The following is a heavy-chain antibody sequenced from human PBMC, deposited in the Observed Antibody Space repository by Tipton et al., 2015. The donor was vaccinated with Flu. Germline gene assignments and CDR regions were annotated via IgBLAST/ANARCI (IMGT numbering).Heavy chain of an antibody. D-gene: IGHD6-6*01. CDR2: ISPSGST. Sequence: TLSLTCRVSGGSISTYHWSWIRQSAGKGFEWMGRISPSGSTKFNSSLKSRVTMSVDASKNQFSLRLNSVNGADTAVYYCARHQSSSLLPFDYWDQGTLVTVSS. V-gene: IGHV4-4*07. J-gene: IGHJ4*02. CDR3: ARHQSSSLLPFDY. CDR1: GGSISTYH.